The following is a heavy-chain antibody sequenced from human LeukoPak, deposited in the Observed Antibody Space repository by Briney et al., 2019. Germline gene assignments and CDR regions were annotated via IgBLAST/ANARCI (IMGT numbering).Heavy chain of an antibody. Sequence: ASVKVSCKASGGTFSSYAISWVRQAPGQGLEWMGRIIPIFGTANYAQKFQGRVTITTDESTSTAYMELRSLRSEDTAVYYCARDRDGYNVYWGQGTLVTVSS. CDR1: GGTFSSYA. J-gene: IGHJ4*02. CDR2: IIPIFGTA. V-gene: IGHV1-69*05. CDR3: ARDRDGYNVY. D-gene: IGHD5-24*01.